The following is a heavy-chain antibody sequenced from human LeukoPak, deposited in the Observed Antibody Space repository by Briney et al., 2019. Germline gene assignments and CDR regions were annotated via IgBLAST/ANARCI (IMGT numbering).Heavy chain of an antibody. D-gene: IGHD1-26*01. CDR3: AREWELSILDY. CDR1: GFTFSSYW. CDR2: ISYDGSNT. J-gene: IGHJ4*02. V-gene: IGHV3-30*03. Sequence: PGGSLRLSCAASGFTFSSYWMHWVRQAPGKGLEWVAVISYDGSNTYYADSVKGRFTISRDNSKNTLYLQMNSLRAEDTAVYYCAREWELSILDYWGQGTLVTVSS.